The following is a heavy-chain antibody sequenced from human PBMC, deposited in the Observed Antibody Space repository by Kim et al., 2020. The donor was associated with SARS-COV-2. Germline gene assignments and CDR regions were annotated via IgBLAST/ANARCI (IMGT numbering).Heavy chain of an antibody. CDR2: T. Sequence: TNYPGSGEVRFTTTSENAKNAWYLQMNSLRAGDTAVYYCARGGGTAFDYWGQGTLVTVSS. D-gene: IGHD3-16*01. CDR3: ARGGGTAFDY. V-gene: IGHV3-13*01. J-gene: IGHJ4*02.